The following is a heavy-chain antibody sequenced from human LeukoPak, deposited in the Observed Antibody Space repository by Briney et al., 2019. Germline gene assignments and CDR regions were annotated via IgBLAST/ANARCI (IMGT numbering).Heavy chain of an antibody. CDR1: GYTFTSYS. CDR2: ISAYNGNT. D-gene: IGHD1-26*01. V-gene: IGHV1-18*01. J-gene: IGHJ6*03. Sequence: ASVKVSCKASGYTFTSYSISWVRQAPGQGLEWMGWISAYNGNTNYAQKLQGRVTMTTDTSTSTAYMELSSLRSEDTAVYYCAREYSEAYMDVWGKGSTVTISS. CDR3: AREYSEAYMDV.